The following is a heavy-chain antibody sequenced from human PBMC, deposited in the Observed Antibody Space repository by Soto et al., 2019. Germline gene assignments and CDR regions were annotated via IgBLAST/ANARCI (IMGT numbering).Heavy chain of an antibody. CDR2: IIPIFGTS. Sequence: GASVKVSCKASGGTFTKYTITWVRQAPGQGPGWMGGIIPIFGTSHYAQKFQGRVTITADESTSTAYMELSSLRSEDTAVYYCAREPTEPIAALGGGWFDPWGQGTLVTVSS. D-gene: IGHD6-6*01. J-gene: IGHJ5*02. CDR1: GGTFTKYT. CDR3: AREPTEPIAALGGGWFDP. V-gene: IGHV1-69*13.